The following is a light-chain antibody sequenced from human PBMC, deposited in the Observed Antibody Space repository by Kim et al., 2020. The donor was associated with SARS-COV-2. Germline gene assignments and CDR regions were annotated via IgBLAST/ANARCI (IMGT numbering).Light chain of an antibody. CDR1: QSVSSN. V-gene: IGKV3-15*01. J-gene: IGKJ2*01. CDR2: GAS. Sequence: EIVMTQSPATLSVSPGERATLSCRASQSVSSNLAWYQQKPGQAPRLLIYGASTRATSIPARFSGSGSGTEFTLTISSLQSEDFAVYYCQQYNNWPPEYTFGQGTKLEI. CDR3: QQYNNWPPEYT.